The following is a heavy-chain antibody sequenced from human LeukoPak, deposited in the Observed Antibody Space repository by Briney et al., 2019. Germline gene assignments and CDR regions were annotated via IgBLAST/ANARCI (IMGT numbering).Heavy chain of an antibody. Sequence: SQTLSLTCAISGDSVSSNSAAWNWIRQSPSRGLEWLGRTYYRSKWYNDYAVSVKSRITINPDTSKNQFSLQLNSVTPEDTAVYYCAGTLGKIGEPVPSNWFDPWGQGTLVTVSS. V-gene: IGHV6-1*01. CDR1: GDSVSSNSAA. D-gene: IGHD3-10*01. CDR3: AGTLGKIGEPVPSNWFDP. J-gene: IGHJ5*02. CDR2: TYYRSKWYN.